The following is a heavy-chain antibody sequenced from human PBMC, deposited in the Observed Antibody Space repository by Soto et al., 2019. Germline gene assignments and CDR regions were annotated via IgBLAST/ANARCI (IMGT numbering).Heavy chain of an antibody. CDR3: ARRARPAFYYMDV. CDR1: GFTLSGYA. D-gene: IGHD6-6*01. CDR2: ISSNGVGT. J-gene: IGHJ6*03. V-gene: IGHV3-64*01. Sequence: EVQLAESGGGLAQPGGSLRLSCAASGFTLSGYAMDWVRQAPGKGLEYVSGISSNGVGTYYANSVQGRFTISRDNSKNTVYLQMCSMRPEDMAVYYCARRARPAFYYMDVWGKGTTVTVSS.